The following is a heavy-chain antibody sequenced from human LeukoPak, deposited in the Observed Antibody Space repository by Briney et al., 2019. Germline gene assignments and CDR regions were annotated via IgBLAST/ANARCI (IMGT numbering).Heavy chain of an antibody. CDR2: ISTSSGDI. CDR3: ARGGDYVWGSYRSVFDC. CDR1: GFSFSSYT. D-gene: IGHD3-16*02. Sequence: GGSLRLSCAASGFSFSSYTMNWVRQAPGKGLEWVSSISTSSGDINHADSVKGRFTISRDNADKSLYLQMNSLRVEDTAVYYCARGGDYVWGSYRSVFDCWGRGTLVTVSS. J-gene: IGHJ4*02. V-gene: IGHV3-21*01.